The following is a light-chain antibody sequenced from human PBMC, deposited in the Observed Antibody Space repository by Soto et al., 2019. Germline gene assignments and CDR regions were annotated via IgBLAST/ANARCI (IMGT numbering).Light chain of an antibody. J-gene: IGLJ2*01. CDR2: EVS. CDR1: SSDVGGYNY. Sequence: QSVLTQPASVSGSPGQSITISCTGTSSDVGGYNYVSWYQQHPGKAPKLMIYEVSNRPSGVSNRFSGSKSGNTASLTISGLQAEDDADYYCSSYTSSSTLGVFGGGPKVTVL. V-gene: IGLV2-14*01. CDR3: SSYTSSSTLGV.